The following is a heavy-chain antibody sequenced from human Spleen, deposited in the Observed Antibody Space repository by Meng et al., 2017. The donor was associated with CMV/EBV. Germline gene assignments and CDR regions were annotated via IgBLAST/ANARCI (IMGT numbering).Heavy chain of an antibody. D-gene: IGHD2/OR15-2a*01. CDR1: GYTLNDYY. J-gene: IGHJ3*02. CDR2: INPNSGRT. Sequence: ASVKVSCKAFGYTLNDYYLHWVRQAPGQGLEWVGWINPNSGRTNYAQKFQDRVTMTRDTTVSAVYMELRRLTSDDTAIYYCARPSGAWEYCNTISCHPNPPYSFNIWGQGTMVTVSS. CDR3: ARPSGAWEYCNTISCHPNPPYSFNI. V-gene: IGHV1-2*02.